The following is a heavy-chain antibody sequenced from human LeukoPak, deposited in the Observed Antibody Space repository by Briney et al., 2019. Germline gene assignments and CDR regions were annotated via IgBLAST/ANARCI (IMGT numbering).Heavy chain of an antibody. CDR2: IRSKAYGGTT. CDR1: GFTFGDYA. V-gene: IGHV3-49*05. D-gene: IGHD5-18*01. J-gene: IGHJ4*02. Sequence: NPGGSLRLSCTASGFTFGDYAMSWFRLAPGKGLEWVGFIRSKAYGGTTEYAASVKGRFTISRDNSKNTLYLQMNSLRAEDTAVYYCAKDPRYGRFFDYWGQGTLVTVSS. CDR3: AKDPRYGRFFDY.